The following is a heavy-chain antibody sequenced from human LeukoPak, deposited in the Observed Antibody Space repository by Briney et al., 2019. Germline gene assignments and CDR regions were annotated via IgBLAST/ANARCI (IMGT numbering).Heavy chain of an antibody. CDR3: ARIGGSGSYSGHYFDH. Sequence: GGSLRLSCAASGFTFSTYWMHWVRRAPGKGLVWVSRISTDGSVTSYADSVKGRFTISRDNAKNTMYLQMNSLRAEDTAVYYCARIGGSGSYSGHYFDHWGHGIPVTVSS. J-gene: IGHJ4*01. V-gene: IGHV3-74*01. CDR1: GFTFSTYW. CDR2: ISTDGSVT. D-gene: IGHD3-10*01.